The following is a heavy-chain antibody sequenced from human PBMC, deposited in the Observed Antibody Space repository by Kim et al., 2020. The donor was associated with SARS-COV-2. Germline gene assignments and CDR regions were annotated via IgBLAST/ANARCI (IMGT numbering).Heavy chain of an antibody. Sequence: GVSLRLSCAASGFTFSSYGMHWVRQAPGKGLEWVAVISYDGSNKYYADSVKGRFTISRDNSKNTLYLQMNSLRAEDTAVYYCAKDESRYHGDLPGWVDYWRERPLVSVSS. CDR1: GFTFSSYG. D-gene: IGHD4-17*01. CDR2: ISYDGSNK. CDR3: AKDESRYHGDLPGWVDY. J-gene: IGHJ4*02. V-gene: IGHV3-30*18.